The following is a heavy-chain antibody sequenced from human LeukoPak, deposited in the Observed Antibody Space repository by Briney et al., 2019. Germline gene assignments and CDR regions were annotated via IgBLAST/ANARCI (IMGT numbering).Heavy chain of an antibody. CDR3: ARTMYYDFWSGYYTYLDY. J-gene: IGHJ4*02. Sequence: ASETLSLNCTVSGGSISSSSYYWGWIRQPPGKGLEWIGSIYYSGSTYYNPSLKSRVTISVDTSKNQFSLKLSSVTAADTAVYYCARTMYYDFWSGYYTYLDYWGQGTLVTVSS. V-gene: IGHV4-39*01. CDR1: GGSISSSSYY. CDR2: IYYSGST. D-gene: IGHD3-3*01.